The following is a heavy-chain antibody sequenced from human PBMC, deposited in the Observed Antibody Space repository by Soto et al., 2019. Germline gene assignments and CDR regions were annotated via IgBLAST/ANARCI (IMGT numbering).Heavy chain of an antibody. CDR1: GGTFSNYA. V-gene: IGHV1-69*01. D-gene: IGHD5-12*01. CDR2: IITIFGTA. CDR3: AREDSGYKRFDY. J-gene: IGHJ4*02. Sequence: QVQLVQSGAEVKKPGSSVKVSCKASGGTFSNYAFSWVRQAPGQGLEWVGGIITIFGTANYAQKFQGRVTITGDESTSTTYMEGSSLRSEDTAVYYCAREDSGYKRFDYGGQEPLFPFSS.